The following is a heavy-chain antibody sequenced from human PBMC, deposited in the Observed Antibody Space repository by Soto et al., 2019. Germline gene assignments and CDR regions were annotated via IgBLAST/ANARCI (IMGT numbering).Heavy chain of an antibody. CDR1: GFTFSTYG. Sequence: QVQLVESGGGVVQPGRSLRLSCAVTGFTFSTYGMHWVRQAPGKGLEWVAVISYDGSNKYYADSVKGRFTISRDNSKNKLSLQMNNLRVEDTAVYYCARDEGYCSGGNCLLVSGMDVWGQGTTVTVSS. D-gene: IGHD2-15*01. V-gene: IGHV3-30*03. CDR3: ARDEGYCSGGNCLLVSGMDV. J-gene: IGHJ6*02. CDR2: ISYDGSNK.